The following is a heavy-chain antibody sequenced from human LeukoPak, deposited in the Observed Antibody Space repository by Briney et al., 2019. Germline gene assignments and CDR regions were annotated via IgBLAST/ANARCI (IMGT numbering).Heavy chain of an antibody. CDR1: GGSISSSNW. CDR2: IYHSGST. CDR3: ARVNYYYDYVWGSYRYGTFDY. D-gene: IGHD3-16*02. Sequence: SGTLSLTCAVSGGSISSSNWWSWVRQPPGKGLEWIGEIYHSGSTNYNPSLKSRVTISVDKSKNQFSLKLSSVTAADTAVYYCARVNYYYDYVWGSYRYGTFDYWGQGTLVTVSS. J-gene: IGHJ4*02. V-gene: IGHV4-4*02.